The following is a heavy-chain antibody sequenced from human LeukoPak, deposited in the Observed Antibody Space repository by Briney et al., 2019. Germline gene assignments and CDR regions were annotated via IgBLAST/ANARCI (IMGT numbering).Heavy chain of an antibody. CDR3: ARGREWPRFLDKIAAAGIGITPKYYYGMDV. CDR2: INHSGST. CDR1: GGSFSGYY. V-gene: IGHV4-34*01. Sequence: PSETLSLTCAVYGGSFSGYYWSWIRQPPGKGLEWIGEINHSGSTNYNPSLKSRVTISVDTSKNQFSLKLSSVTAADTAVYYCARGREWPRFLDKIAAAGIGITPKYYYGMDVWGQGTTVTVSS. J-gene: IGHJ6*02. D-gene: IGHD6-13*01.